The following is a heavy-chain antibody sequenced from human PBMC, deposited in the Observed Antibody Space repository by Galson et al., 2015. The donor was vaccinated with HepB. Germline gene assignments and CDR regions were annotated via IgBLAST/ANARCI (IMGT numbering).Heavy chain of an antibody. J-gene: IGHJ4*02. D-gene: IGHD3-22*01. CDR3: ARDPSPTTSGWYYFDY. CDR2: ISASGTTT. CDR1: GFTFRSHS. Sequence: SLRLSCAASGFTFRSHSMAWVRQAPGKGLEWLSYISASGTTTYYADSVRGRFTISRDNAKNSLYLQLNSLGDEDTAVYYCARDPSPTTSGWYYFDYWGQGTLVTVSS. V-gene: IGHV3-48*02.